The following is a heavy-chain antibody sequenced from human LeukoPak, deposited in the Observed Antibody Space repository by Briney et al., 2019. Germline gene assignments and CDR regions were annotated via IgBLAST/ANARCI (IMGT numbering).Heavy chain of an antibody. Sequence: GVSLTLSCAASGFTFSSYAMSWVRQAPGKGLEWVSAISGSGGSTYYADSVKGRFTISRDNAKNSLYLQMNSLRDEDTAVYYCARDGPLVRMITFGNDAFDIWGQGTMVTVSS. CDR1: GFTFSSYA. D-gene: IGHD3-16*01. CDR2: ISGSGGST. J-gene: IGHJ3*02. V-gene: IGHV3-23*01. CDR3: ARDGPLVRMITFGNDAFDI.